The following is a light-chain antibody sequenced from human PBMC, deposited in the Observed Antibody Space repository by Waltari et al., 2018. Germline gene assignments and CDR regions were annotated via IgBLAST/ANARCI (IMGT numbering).Light chain of an antibody. CDR2: DVS. V-gene: IGLV2-14*03. J-gene: IGLJ2*01. CDR3: NSYTSGSTVV. CDR1: RSDVGGYNY. Sequence: QSALTQPASVSGSPGQSITISCTGTRSDVGGYNYVSWYQQHPGKAPKLIIYDVSTRPSGVDNRFSGSKSGNTASLTISGLQAEDEADYYCNSYTSGSTVVFGGGTKLSVL.